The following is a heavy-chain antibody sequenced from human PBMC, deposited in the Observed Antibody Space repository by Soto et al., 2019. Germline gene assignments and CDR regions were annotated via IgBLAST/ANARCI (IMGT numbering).Heavy chain of an antibody. V-gene: IGHV1-69*06. D-gene: IGHD2-2*01. CDR2: IIPIFGTA. Sequence: SVKVSCKGSGGTFSSYAISWVRQAPGQGLEWMGGIIPIFGTANYAQKFQGRVTTTADKSTSTAYMDLSSLRSEDTAVYYCARGRRYHRYPNYGMDVWGQGTTVTVSS. CDR3: ARGRRYHRYPNYGMDV. J-gene: IGHJ6*02. CDR1: GGTFSSYA.